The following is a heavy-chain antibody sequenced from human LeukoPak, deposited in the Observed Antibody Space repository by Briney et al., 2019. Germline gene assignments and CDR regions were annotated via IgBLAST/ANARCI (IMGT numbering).Heavy chain of an antibody. D-gene: IGHD6-13*01. J-gene: IGHJ5*02. CDR1: GGSISSYY. CDR2: IYYSGST. Sequence: SEALSLTCTVSGGSISSYYWSWIRQPPGKGLEWIGYIYYSGSTNYNPSLKSRVTISVDTSENQFSLKLRSVTAADTAVYYCARTAGSSSWATWGQGTLVTVSS. V-gene: IGHV4-59*01. CDR3: ARTAGSSSWAT.